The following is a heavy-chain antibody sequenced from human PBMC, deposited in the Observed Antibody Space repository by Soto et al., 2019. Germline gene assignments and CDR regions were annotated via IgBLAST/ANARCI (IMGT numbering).Heavy chain of an antibody. CDR1: NETLTTYG. J-gene: IGHJ6*02. D-gene: IGHD6-6*01. CDR2: VSGYSGHS. Sequence: QVHLVQSGAEVNKPGASVKVSCKASNETLTTYGISWVRQAPGQGLEWMGWVSGYSGHSSSAQEFQDRVIMTTDTSTNTAYMELRSLTSDDSAVYFCARDSSSSGYYYGMDVWGQGTTVTVSS. V-gene: IGHV1-18*01. CDR3: ARDSSSSGYYYGMDV.